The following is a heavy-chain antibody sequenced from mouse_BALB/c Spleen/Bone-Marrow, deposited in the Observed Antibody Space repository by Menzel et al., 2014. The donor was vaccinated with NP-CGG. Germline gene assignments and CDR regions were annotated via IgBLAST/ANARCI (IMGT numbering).Heavy chain of an antibody. D-gene: IGHD2-3*01. V-gene: IGHV1S56*01. J-gene: IGHJ4*01. CDR3: ARWLLACYAMDY. Sequence: VKVVDSGPELVKPGASVRISCKASGYTFTNYYIHWVKQGPGQGLEWIGWIYPVNVHANFNEKFRGKATLTADKSSSTAYMQLSSLTSEDSAVYFCARWLLACYAMDYWGQGTSVTVSS. CDR2: IYPVNVHA. CDR1: GYTFTNYY.